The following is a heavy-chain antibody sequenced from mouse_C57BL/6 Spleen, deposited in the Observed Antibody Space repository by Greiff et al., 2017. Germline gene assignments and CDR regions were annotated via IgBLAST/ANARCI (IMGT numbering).Heavy chain of an antibody. CDR2: IYPGSGST. D-gene: IGHD2-4*01. Sequence: QVQLQQPGAELVKPGASVKMSCKASGYTFTSYWITWVKQRPGQGLEWIGDIYPGSGSTNYNEKFKSKATLTVDTSSSTAYMQLSSLTSEDSAVYYCARWDYDYGYAMDYWGQGTSVTVSS. CDR3: ARWDYDYGYAMDY. CDR1: GYTFTSYW. V-gene: IGHV1-55*01. J-gene: IGHJ4*01.